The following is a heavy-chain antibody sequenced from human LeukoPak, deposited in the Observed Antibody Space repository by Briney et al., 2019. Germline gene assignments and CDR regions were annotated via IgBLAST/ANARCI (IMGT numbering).Heavy chain of an antibody. CDR2: ISGSGGST. CDR3: ATPTVPAAITHSYYYYMDV. D-gene: IGHD2-2*01. CDR1: GFTFSSYA. J-gene: IGHJ6*03. Sequence: GGSLRLSCAASGFTFSSYAMSWVRQAPGKGLEWVSAISGSGGSTYYADSVKGRFTISRDNSKNTLYLQMNSLRAEDTAVYYCATPTVPAAITHSYYYYMDVWGKGTTVTVSS. V-gene: IGHV3-23*01.